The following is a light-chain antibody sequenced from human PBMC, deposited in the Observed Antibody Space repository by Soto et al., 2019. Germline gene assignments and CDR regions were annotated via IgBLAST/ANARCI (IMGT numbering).Light chain of an antibody. J-gene: IGLJ2*01. CDR2: EGS. V-gene: IGLV2-23*01. CDR1: SSDVGSYNL. CDR3: CSYAGSSTYVV. Sequence: QSALTRPASVSGSPGQSITISCTGTSSDVGSYNLVSWYQQHPGKAPKLMIYEGSKRPSGVSNRFSGSKSGNTASVTISGLQAEDEADYYCCSYAGSSTYVVFGGGTKLTVL.